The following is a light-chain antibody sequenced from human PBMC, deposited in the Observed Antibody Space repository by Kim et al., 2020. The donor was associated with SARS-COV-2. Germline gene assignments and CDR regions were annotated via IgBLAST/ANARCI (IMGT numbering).Light chain of an antibody. Sequence: ASVGDRVTITCRASQSISSYLNWYQQKPGKAPKLLIYAASSFQSGVPSRFSGSGSGTDFTLTISSLQPEDFATYYCQQSYSTPPTFGQGTKVDI. CDR2: AAS. CDR1: QSISSY. J-gene: IGKJ1*01. CDR3: QQSYSTPPT. V-gene: IGKV1-39*01.